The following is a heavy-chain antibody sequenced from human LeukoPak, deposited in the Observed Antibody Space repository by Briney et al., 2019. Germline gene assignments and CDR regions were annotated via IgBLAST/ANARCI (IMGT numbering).Heavy chain of an antibody. CDR3: ASGPGKYRLRY. D-gene: IGHD5-12*01. CDR2: ISYDGNNN. J-gene: IGHJ4*02. CDR1: GFTFSSYG. Sequence: GGSLRLSCAASGFTFSSYGMHWVRQAPGKGLEWLAVISYDGNNNYYADSVKGRFTISRDSSKNTLYLQMNSLRAEDTAVYYCASGPGKYRLRYWGQGTLVTVSS. V-gene: IGHV3-30*03.